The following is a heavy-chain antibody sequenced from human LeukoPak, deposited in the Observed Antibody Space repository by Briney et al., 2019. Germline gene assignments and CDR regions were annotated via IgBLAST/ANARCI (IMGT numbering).Heavy chain of an antibody. CDR1: GYTFTSYD. Sequence: GASVKVSCKASGYTFTSYDINWVRQATGQGLEWMGWMNPNSGNTGYAQKFQGRVTMTRNTSISTAYMELSSLRSEDTAVYYCARRRVRGKYNWFDPWGQGNLVTVSS. J-gene: IGHJ5*02. CDR2: MNPNSGNT. D-gene: IGHD3-10*01. V-gene: IGHV1-8*01. CDR3: ARRRVRGKYNWFDP.